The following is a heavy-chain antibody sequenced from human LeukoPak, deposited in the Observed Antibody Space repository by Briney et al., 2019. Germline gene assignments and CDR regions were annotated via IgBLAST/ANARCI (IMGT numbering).Heavy chain of an antibody. CDR1: GLTLSSYW. J-gene: IGHJ4*02. Sequence: GGSLRLSCAASGLTLSSYWTHWVRQAPGKGLVWVSRINNDGSSTTHADSVKGRFTISRDNAKNTLYLQMNSLRAEDTAVYYCARDGTYGNFDCWGQGTLVTVSS. CDR2: INNDGSST. CDR3: ARDGTYGNFDC. V-gene: IGHV3-74*01. D-gene: IGHD1-14*01.